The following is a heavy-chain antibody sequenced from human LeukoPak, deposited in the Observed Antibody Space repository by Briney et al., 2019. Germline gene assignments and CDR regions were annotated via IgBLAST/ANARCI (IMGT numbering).Heavy chain of an antibody. CDR1: GFTFSSYA. Sequence: GGSLRLSCAASGFTFSSYAMSWVRQAPGKGLEWVSAISGSGGSTYYADSVKGRFTISRDNSKNPLYLQMTSLRAEDTAVYYCAKGDTYNPFDYWGQGTLVTVSS. CDR3: AKGDTYNPFDY. D-gene: IGHD1-1*01. CDR2: ISGSGGST. V-gene: IGHV3-23*01. J-gene: IGHJ4*02.